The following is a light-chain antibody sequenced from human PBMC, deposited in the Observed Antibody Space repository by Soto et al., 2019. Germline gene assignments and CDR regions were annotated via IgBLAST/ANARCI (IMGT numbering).Light chain of an antibody. CDR3: QQYGSSPIN. CDR1: QSVGSSY. Sequence: EIVLTQSPGTLSLSPGEIATLSCSASQSVGSSYLAWYHQRPGQAPRLLMDGASTRATGIPDRFSGSGSGTDFTLTISRLEPEDFAVYYCQQYGSSPINFGQGTRLEIK. J-gene: IGKJ5*01. V-gene: IGKV3-20*01. CDR2: GAS.